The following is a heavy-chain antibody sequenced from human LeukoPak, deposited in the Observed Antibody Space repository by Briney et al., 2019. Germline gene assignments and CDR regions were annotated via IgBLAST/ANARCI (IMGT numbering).Heavy chain of an antibody. CDR1: GRSISSGSYY. J-gene: IGHJ4*02. D-gene: IGHD2-21*02. CDR3: AREAYCGGDCYYATDY. CDR2: IYTSGST. Sequence: TSKTLSLTCTVSGRSISSGSYYWSWIRQPAGKGLEWIGRIYTSGSTNYNPSLKSRVTISVDTSKNQFSLKLSSVTAADTAVYYCAREAYCGGDCYYATDYWGQGTLVTVSS. V-gene: IGHV4-61*02.